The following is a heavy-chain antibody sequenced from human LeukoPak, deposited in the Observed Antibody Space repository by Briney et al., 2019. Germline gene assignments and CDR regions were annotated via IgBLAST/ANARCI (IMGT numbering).Heavy chain of an antibody. CDR2: ISSSSSYI. CDR3: ARALMRWLQFAGDY. CDR1: GFTFSSYS. Sequence: GGSLRLSCAASGFTFSSYSMNWVRQAPGKGLEWVSSISSSSSYIYYADSVKGRLTISRDNGKNSLYLQMNSLRAEDTAVYYCARALMRWLQFAGDYWGQGTLVTVSS. J-gene: IGHJ4*02. D-gene: IGHD5-24*01. V-gene: IGHV3-21*01.